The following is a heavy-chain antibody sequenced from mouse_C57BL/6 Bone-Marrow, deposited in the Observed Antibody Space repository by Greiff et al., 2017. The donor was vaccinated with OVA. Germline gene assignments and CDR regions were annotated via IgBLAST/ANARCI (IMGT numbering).Heavy chain of an antibody. CDR2: LWSGGST. J-gene: IGHJ2*01. CDR1: GFSLTSSG. Sequence: VQLQQSGPGLVQPSPSLSITCTVSGFSLTSSGVHWVRQSPGKGLEWLGVLWSGGSTDYNAAFISRLSISKDNSKSQVCFKMNSLQADDTAIYYCARGITTVVDYWGQGTTLTVSS. V-gene: IGHV2-2*01. CDR3: ARGITTVVDY. D-gene: IGHD1-1*01.